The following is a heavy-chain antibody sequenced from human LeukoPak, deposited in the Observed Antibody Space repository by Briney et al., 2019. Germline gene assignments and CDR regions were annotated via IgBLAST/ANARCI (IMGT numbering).Heavy chain of an antibody. CDR1: GFTFSRYS. V-gene: IGHV3-21*01. Sequence: GGSLRLSCAASGFTFSRYSMNWVRQAPGKGLEWVSSITTSSSYIYYADSVKGRFTISRDNAKNSLFLQMNSLRAEDTAVYFCARGRYTDAFDIWGQGTMVTVSS. J-gene: IGHJ3*02. D-gene: IGHD1-1*01. CDR2: ITTSSSYI. CDR3: ARGRYTDAFDI.